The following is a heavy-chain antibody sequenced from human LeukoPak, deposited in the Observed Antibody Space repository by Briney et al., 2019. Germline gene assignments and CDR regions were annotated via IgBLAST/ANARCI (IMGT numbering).Heavy chain of an antibody. J-gene: IGHJ6*03. CDR2: IIPIFGTA. V-gene: IGHV1-69*13. Sequence: ASVKVSCKASGGTFSSYAISWVRQAPGQGLEWMGGIIPIFGTANYAQKFQGRVTITADESTSTAYMELSSLRSEDTAVYYCARTITIFGVVSYMDVWGKGTTVTVSS. CDR3: ARTITIFGVVSYMDV. D-gene: IGHD3-3*01. CDR1: GGTFSSYA.